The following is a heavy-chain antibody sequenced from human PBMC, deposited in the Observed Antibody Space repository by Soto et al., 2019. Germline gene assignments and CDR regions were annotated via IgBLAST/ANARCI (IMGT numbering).Heavy chain of an antibody. Sequence: QVQLVQSGAEVKKPGASVKVSCKASGYTFTSYGISWVRQAPGQGLEWMGWISAYNGNTNYAQKLQGRVTMTTDTSTSTAYMELRSLRSDDSAVYYCATDVDSSSTSCYDLGLDYWGQGTLVTVSS. CDR2: ISAYNGNT. CDR3: ATDVDSSSTSCYDLGLDY. CDR1: GYTFTSYG. D-gene: IGHD2-2*01. V-gene: IGHV1-18*01. J-gene: IGHJ4*02.